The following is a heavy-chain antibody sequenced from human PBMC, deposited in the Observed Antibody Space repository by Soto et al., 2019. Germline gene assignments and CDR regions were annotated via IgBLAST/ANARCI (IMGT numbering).Heavy chain of an antibody. J-gene: IGHJ3*02. CDR2: ISYDGSNK. Sequence: QVQLVESGGGVVQPGRSLRLSCAASGFTFSSYGMHWVRQAPGKGLEWVAVISYDGSNKYYADSVKGRFTISRDNSKNTLYLQMNSLRAEVTAVYYCAKGLWFGELPFDAFDIWGQGTMVTVSS. CDR3: AKGLWFGELPFDAFDI. CDR1: GFTFSSYG. D-gene: IGHD3-10*01. V-gene: IGHV3-30*18.